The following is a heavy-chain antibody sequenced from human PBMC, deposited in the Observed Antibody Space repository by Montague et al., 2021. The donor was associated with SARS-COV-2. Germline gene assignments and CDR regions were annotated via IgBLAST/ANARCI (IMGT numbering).Heavy chain of an antibody. V-gene: IGHV4-39*01. CDR1: GGSISSSSYD. CDR3: ARQPVLRYFDWLSAAYGMDV. Sequence: SETLSLTCTVSGGSISSSSYDWGWIRQPPGKGLEWIGSIDYSGXTXYXXXXKXRFTMSVDTSKNQFSRKLSSVTAADTAVYYCARQPVLRYFDWLSAAYGMDVWGQGTTVTVSS. D-gene: IGHD3-9*01. CDR2: IDYSGXT. J-gene: IGHJ6*02.